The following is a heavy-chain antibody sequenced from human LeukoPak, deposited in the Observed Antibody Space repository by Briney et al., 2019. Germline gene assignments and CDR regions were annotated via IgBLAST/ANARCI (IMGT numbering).Heavy chain of an antibody. J-gene: IGHJ3*02. CDR2: INPNSGGT. CDR3: SRDIAVAGLYAFDI. V-gene: IGHV1-2*02. CDR1: GYTFTGYY. Sequence: ASVKVSCKASGYTFTGYYMHWVRQAPGQGLEWMGWINPNSGGTNYAQKFQGRVTMTRDTSISTAYMELSRLGSDDTAVYYCSRDIAVAGLYAFDIWGQGTMVTVSS. D-gene: IGHD6-19*01.